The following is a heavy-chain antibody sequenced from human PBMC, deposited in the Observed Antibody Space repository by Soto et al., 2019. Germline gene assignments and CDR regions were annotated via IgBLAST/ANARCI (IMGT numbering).Heavy chain of an antibody. J-gene: IGHJ6*02. CDR2: IKFDGITA. D-gene: IGHD2-21*01. V-gene: IGHV3-74*01. Sequence: EVQVVESGGGLVQPGGSLRLSCVASGFTFTAYWMHWVRQAPGQGLVWVSRIKFDGITASYADSVNGRFTISRDNAKNTVYLHMDSLRAEDMGMYYCARGIRNYYGADVWGQGSTVTISS. CDR3: ARGIRNYYGADV. CDR1: GFTFTAYW.